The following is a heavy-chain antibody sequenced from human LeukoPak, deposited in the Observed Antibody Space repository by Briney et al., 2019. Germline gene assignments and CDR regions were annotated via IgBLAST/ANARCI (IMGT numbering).Heavy chain of an antibody. CDR3: AREGGPYSSTLRGC. V-gene: IGHV3-53*01. CDR1: GLTVSGNY. CDR2: MYASGTT. Sequence: PGGSLRLSCVVSGLTVSGNYMSWVRQAPGKGLEWVSIMYASGTTDYADSVKGRFTISRDNSKNTLYLQMSSLRVEDTAVYYCAREGGPYSSTLRGCWGQGTLVTVSS. J-gene: IGHJ4*02. D-gene: IGHD6-19*01.